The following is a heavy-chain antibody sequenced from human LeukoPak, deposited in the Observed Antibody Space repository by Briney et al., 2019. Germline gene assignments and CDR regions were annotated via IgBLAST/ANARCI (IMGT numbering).Heavy chain of an antibody. D-gene: IGHD5-18*01. Sequence: ASVTVSRKSSGYTFTSYYMHWLRQAPGQGLEWMGIINPSGGSTSYAHKFPGKVTMTRDMSTSTVYMELSSVRSADTAVYYCARKWGYSYGLDYWGQGTLVTVSS. CDR1: GYTFTSYY. CDR2: INPSGGST. J-gene: IGHJ4*02. V-gene: IGHV1-46*01. CDR3: ARKWGYSYGLDY.